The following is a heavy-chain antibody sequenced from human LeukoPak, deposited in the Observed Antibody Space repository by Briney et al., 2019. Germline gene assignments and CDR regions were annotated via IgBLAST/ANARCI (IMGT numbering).Heavy chain of an antibody. D-gene: IGHD3-22*01. CDR1: GGSFSGYY. CDR3: ARASGYAFDY. CDR2: INHSGST. J-gene: IGHJ4*02. Sequence: PSETLSLTCAVYGGSFSGYYWSWTRQPPGKGLEWIGEINHSGSTNYNPSLKSRVTISVDTSKNQFSLKLSSVTAADTAVYYCARASGYAFDYWGQETLVTVSS. V-gene: IGHV4-34*01.